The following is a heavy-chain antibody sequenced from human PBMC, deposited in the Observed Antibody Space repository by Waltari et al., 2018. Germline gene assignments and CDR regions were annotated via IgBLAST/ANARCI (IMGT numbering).Heavy chain of an antibody. V-gene: IGHV3-53*01. CDR1: GFTVRNNF. D-gene: IGHD2-2*01. CDR3: ARDRHCSSSGCSGL. J-gene: IGHJ4*02. CDR2: IYSGVST. Sequence: EVQLVESGGGLIQPGGSLRLSCAASGFTVRNNFMSWVRQAPGKGLEWVSLIYSGVSTYYADSVKGRFTISRDYSENTLYLQMNSLRGEDTAVYYCARDRHCSSSGCSGLWGQGTLVTVSS.